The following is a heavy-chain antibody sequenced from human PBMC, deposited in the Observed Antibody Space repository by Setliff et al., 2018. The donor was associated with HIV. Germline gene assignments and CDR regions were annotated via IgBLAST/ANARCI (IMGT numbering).Heavy chain of an antibody. V-gene: IGHV4-31*03. CDR3: ARLVSSSSKFDS. J-gene: IGHJ4*02. CDR1: GGSISSGGFY. Sequence: PSETLSLTCTVSGGSISSGGFYWSWIRQRPGKGLEWIGYIYYSGSTYYNPSLKSRVTILVDTSKNQFSLKLSSVTAADTAVYYCARLVSSSSKFDSWGQGTLVTVSS. CDR2: IYYSGST. D-gene: IGHD6-6*01.